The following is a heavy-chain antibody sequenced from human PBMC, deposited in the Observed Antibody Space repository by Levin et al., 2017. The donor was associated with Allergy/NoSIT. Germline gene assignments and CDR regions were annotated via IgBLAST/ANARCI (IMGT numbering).Heavy chain of an antibody. Sequence: AGGSLRLSCTVSGGSISSYYWSWIRQPPGKGLEWIGYIYYSGNTNYNPSLKSRVTISVDTSKKQFSLKLNSVTAADTAVYYCARYLATTVTFDSWGQGTLVTVSS. V-gene: IGHV4-59*01. D-gene: IGHD4-17*01. J-gene: IGHJ4*02. CDR3: ARYLATTVTFDS. CDR1: GGSISSYY. CDR2: IYYSGNT.